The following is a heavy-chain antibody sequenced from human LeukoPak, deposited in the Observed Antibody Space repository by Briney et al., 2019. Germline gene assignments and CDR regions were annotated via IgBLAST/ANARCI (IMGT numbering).Heavy chain of an antibody. CDR1: GGSISSSSYY. Sequence: SETLSLTCTVSGGSISSSSYYWGWIRQPPGKGLEWIGSIYYSGSTYYNPSLKSRVTISVDTSKNQFSLKLSSVTAADTAVYYCARGLREMVATIDRRRGPFDYWGQGTLVTVSS. J-gene: IGHJ4*02. CDR2: IYYSGST. CDR3: ARGLREMVATIDRRRGPFDY. D-gene: IGHD5-12*01. V-gene: IGHV4-39*01.